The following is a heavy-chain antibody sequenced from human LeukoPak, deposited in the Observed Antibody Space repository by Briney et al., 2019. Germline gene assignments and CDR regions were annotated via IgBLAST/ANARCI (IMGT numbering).Heavy chain of an antibody. V-gene: IGHV4-31*03. CDR1: GGSISSGSYY. D-gene: IGHD4-17*01. CDR2: IHYSGST. J-gene: IGHJ4*02. Sequence: PSETLSLTCTVSGGSISSGSYYWNAIRQHPGKGLEWIGYIHYSGSTYYSPSLKSRVTISLDTSKTQFSLKLSSVTAADTAVYYCARALSGDYAWLDYWGQGTLVTVSS. CDR3: ARALSGDYAWLDY.